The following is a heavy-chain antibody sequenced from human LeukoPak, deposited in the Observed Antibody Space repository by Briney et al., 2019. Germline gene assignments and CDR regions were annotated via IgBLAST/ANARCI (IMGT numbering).Heavy chain of an antibody. J-gene: IGHJ6*03. CDR3: ARDGPYYYYMDV. D-gene: IGHD3/OR15-3a*01. V-gene: IGHV1-8*01. CDR1: GYTFTSYD. CDR2: MNPNSGNT. Sequence: ASVKVSCKASGYTFTSYDINWVRQATGQGLEWMGWMNPNSGNTGYAQKFQGRVTMTRNTSISTAYMELSSLRSEDTAVYYCARDGPYYYYMDVWGKGTTVTDSS.